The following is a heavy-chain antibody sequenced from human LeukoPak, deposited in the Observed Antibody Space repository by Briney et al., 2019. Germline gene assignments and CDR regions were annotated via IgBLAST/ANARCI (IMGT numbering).Heavy chain of an antibody. CDR1: GGSFSGYY. CDR3: AGHARRVVVAATTLGFDY. CDR2: INHSGST. D-gene: IGHD2-15*01. V-gene: IGHV4-34*01. J-gene: IGHJ4*02. Sequence: SETLSLTCAVYGGSFSGYYWSWTRQPPGKGLEWIGEINHSGSTNYNPSLKSRVTISVDTSKNQFSLKLSSVTAADTAVYYCAGHARRVVVAATTLGFDYWGQGTLVTVSS.